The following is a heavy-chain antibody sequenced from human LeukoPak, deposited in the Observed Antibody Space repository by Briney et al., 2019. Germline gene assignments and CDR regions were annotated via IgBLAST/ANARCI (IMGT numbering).Heavy chain of an antibody. CDR3: AKDLGGYDALIDY. D-gene: IGHD5-12*01. V-gene: IGHV3-23*01. CDR1: GFTFSHYA. J-gene: IGHJ4*02. Sequence: PGGSLRLSCAASGFTFSHYAMSWVRRAPGKGLEWVSTISGSGVTTYYADSVKGRFTISRDNSKNTLSLQMESLRAADTAVYYCAKDLGGYDALIDYWGQGTLVTVSS. CDR2: ISGSGVTT.